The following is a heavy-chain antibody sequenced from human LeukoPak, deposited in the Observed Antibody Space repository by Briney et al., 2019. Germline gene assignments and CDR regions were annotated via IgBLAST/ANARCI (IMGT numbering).Heavy chain of an antibody. D-gene: IGHD2-2*01. CDR2: ISSSGSTI. J-gene: IGHJ4*02. CDR1: GFTFSSSW. V-gene: IGHV3-48*04. CDR3: ARVLGAPIPAAAIDY. Sequence: GGSLRLSCEASGFTFSSSWMTWVRQAPGKGLEWVSYISSSGSTIYYADSVKGRFTISRDNAKNSLYLQMNSLRAEDTAVYYCARVLGAPIPAAAIDYWGQGTLVTVSS.